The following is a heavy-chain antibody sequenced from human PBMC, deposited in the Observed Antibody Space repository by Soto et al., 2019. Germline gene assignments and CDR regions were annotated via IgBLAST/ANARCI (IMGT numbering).Heavy chain of an antibody. CDR2: INHSGST. J-gene: IGHJ4*02. D-gene: IGHD6-13*01. CDR3: ARGVIAAAGTKGALDY. V-gene: IGHV4-34*01. CDR1: GGSFSGYY. Sequence: PSETLSLTCAVYGGSFSGYYWSWIRQPPGKGLEWIGEINHSGSTNYNPSLKRRVTISVDTSKNQFSLKLSSVTAADTAVYYCARGVIAAAGTKGALDYWGQGTLVTVSS.